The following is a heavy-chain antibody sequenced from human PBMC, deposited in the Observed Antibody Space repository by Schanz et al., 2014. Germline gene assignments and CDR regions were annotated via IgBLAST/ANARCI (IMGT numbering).Heavy chain of an antibody. CDR3: ARPSDSSWYMDV. CDR2: ISSTSSYI. J-gene: IGHJ6*03. Sequence: EVQLVESGGGLVKPGGSLRLSCAASGFTFSNYSMNWVRQAPGKGLGWVSSISSTSSYIFYADSVKGRFTISRDNAKNSLYLQMNSLRAEDTAVYYCARPSDSSWYMDVWGKGTTVTVSS. D-gene: IGHD2-21*02. V-gene: IGHV3-21*01. CDR1: GFTFSNYS.